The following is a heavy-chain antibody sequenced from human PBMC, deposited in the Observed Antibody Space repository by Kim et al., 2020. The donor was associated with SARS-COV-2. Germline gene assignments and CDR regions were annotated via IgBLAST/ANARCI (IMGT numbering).Heavy chain of an antibody. V-gene: IGHV3-30*04. CDR2: ISYDGSNK. Sequence: GGSLRLSCAASGFTFISYAMHWVRQAPGKGLEWVAGISYDGSNKYYADSVKGRFTISRDNSKNTLYLQMNSLRAEDTAVYYCARDQGFSGGSFYSWYYYGMDVWGQRTSVTVSS. J-gene: IGHJ6*02. CDR3: ARDQGFSGGSFYSWYYYGMDV. D-gene: IGHD2-15*01. CDR1: GFTFISYA.